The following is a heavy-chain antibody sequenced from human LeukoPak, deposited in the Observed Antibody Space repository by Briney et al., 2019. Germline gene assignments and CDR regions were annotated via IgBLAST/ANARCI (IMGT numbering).Heavy chain of an antibody. CDR3: ASQGAAAGTEHDY. Sequence: KTSETLSLTCAVYGGSFSGYYWSWIRRPPGKGLEWIGEINHSGSTNYNPSLKSRVTISVDTSKNQFSLKLSSVTAADTAVYYCASQGAAAGTEHDYWGQGTLVTVSS. CDR1: GGSFSGYY. J-gene: IGHJ4*02. V-gene: IGHV4-34*01. D-gene: IGHD6-13*01. CDR2: INHSGST.